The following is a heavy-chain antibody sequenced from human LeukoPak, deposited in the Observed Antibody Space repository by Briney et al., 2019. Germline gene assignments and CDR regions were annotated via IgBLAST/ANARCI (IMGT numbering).Heavy chain of an antibody. V-gene: IGHV4-59*08. CDR3: ARQLSPPAPRGFDH. D-gene: IGHD3-10*01. CDR2: IYYSGST. CDR1: GGSISSYY. J-gene: IGHJ4*02. Sequence: SETLSLTCTVSGGSISSYYWSWIRQPPGKGLEWIGYIYYSGSTNYNPSLKSRVTISVDTSKNQFSLKLRSVTAADTAVYYCARQLSPPAPRGFDHWGQGTLVIVSS.